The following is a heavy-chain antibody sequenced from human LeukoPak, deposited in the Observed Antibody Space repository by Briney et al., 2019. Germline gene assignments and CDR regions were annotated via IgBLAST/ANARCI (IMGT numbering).Heavy chain of an antibody. J-gene: IGHJ4*02. CDR2: ISHTEGT. CDR3: ARIRCGHSGSVCYNH. CDR1: GVSINDYY. V-gene: IGHV4-34*01. Sequence: PSETLSLTCGVFGVSINDYYWSWIRQSPGKGLEWIGEISHTEGTRYNPSLESRVTMSVGTSENQLSLKLIFVTAADAAVYYCARIRCGHSGSVCYNHWGLGTLVTVSS. D-gene: IGHD3-9*01.